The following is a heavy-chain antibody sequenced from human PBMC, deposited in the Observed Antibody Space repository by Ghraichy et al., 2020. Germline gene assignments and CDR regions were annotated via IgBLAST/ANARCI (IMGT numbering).Heavy chain of an antibody. Sequence: SETLSLTCTVSGGSISSTGHFWGWIRQPPWKGLEWIGNIYYSGNTYYNPSLKSRVTISVDTSKNQFSLRLTSLTAADTAFYYCAGRHGYSGSMDYWGQGTLVSVSS. D-gene: IGHD5-12*01. CDR2: IYYSGNT. J-gene: IGHJ4*02. CDR1: GGSISSTGHF. V-gene: IGHV4-39*07. CDR3: AGRHGYSGSMDY.